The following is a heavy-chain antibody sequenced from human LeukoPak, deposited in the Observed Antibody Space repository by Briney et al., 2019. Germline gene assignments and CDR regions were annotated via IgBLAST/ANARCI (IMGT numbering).Heavy chain of an antibody. CDR3: GSEPDYGDYPSFDY. D-gene: IGHD4-17*01. CDR2: INSDGSST. J-gene: IGHJ4*02. V-gene: IGHV3-74*01. Sequence: GGSLRLSCAASGFTFSSYWMHWVRQAPGKGLVWVSRINSDGSSTSYADSVKGRFTIARDNAKNTLYLQMNSLRAEDTAVYYWGSEPDYGDYPSFDYWGQGTLVTVSS. CDR1: GFTFSSYW.